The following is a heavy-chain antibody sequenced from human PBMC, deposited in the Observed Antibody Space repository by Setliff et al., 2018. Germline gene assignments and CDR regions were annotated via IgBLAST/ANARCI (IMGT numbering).Heavy chain of an antibody. Sequence: SVKVSCKASGDTFSKYGISWVRLAPGQGPEWMGGIIPYLGIANYAQKFQGRVTITADKSTSTVYMELSSLRSEDTAVYYCARDVFPYHYAGAFDIWGQGTMGTVSS. CDR3: ARDVFPYHYAGAFDI. J-gene: IGHJ3*02. D-gene: IGHD3-10*01. CDR2: IIPYLGIA. CDR1: GDTFSKYG. V-gene: IGHV1-69*10.